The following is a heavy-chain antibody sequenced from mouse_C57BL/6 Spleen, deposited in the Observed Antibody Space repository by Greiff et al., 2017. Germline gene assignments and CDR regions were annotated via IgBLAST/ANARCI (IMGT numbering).Heavy chain of an antibody. J-gene: IGHJ4*01. CDR1: GFTFTDYY. CDR2: IRNKANGYTT. V-gene: IGHV7-3*01. Sequence: EVQLVESGGGLVQPGGSLSLSCAASGFTFTDYYMSWVRQPPGKALEWLGFIRNKANGYTTEYSASVKGRFTISRDNSQSILYLQMNALRAEDSATYYCARYYDHDPYAMDYWGQGTSVTVSS. CDR3: ARYYDHDPYAMDY. D-gene: IGHD2-4*01.